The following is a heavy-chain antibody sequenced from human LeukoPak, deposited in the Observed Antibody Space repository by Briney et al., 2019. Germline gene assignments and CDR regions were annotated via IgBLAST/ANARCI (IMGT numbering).Heavy chain of an antibody. CDR3: AISGYSYGSWNYFDY. CDR1: GGTFISYA. V-gene: IGHV1-69*13. J-gene: IGHJ4*02. D-gene: IGHD5-18*01. CDR2: IIPIFGTA. Sequence: ASVKVSCKASGGTFISYAISWVRQAPGQGLEWMGGIIPIFGTANYAQKFQGRVTITADESTSTAYMELSSLRSEDTAVYYCAISGYSYGSWNYFDYWGQGTLVTVSS.